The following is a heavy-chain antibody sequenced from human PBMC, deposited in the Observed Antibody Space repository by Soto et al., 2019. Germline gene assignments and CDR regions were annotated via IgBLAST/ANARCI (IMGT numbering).Heavy chain of an antibody. CDR1: GFTFCSYG. Sequence: PGGSLRLSCAASGFTFCSYGMHWVRQAPGKGLEWVAVISYDGSNKYYADSVKGRFTISRDNSKNTLYLQMNSLRAEDTAVYYYAKDTVGAMTHYYYGMDVWGKGTTVTVSS. D-gene: IGHD1-26*01. J-gene: IGHJ6*01. CDR3: AKDTVGAMTHYYYGMDV. CDR2: ISYDGSNK. V-gene: IGHV3-30*18.